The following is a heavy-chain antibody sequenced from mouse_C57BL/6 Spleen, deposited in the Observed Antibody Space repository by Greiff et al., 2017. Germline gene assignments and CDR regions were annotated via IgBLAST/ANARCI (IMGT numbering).Heavy chain of an antibody. Sequence: VQLQQPGAELVKPGASVKMSCKASGYTFTSYWITWVKQRPGQGLEWIGDIYPGSGSTNYNEKFKSKATLTVDTSSSKAYMQLSSLTSEDSAVYYCARKDFSIYYYGSSPYFDVWGTGTTVTVSS. V-gene: IGHV1-55*01. CDR2: IYPGSGST. CDR3: ARKDFSIYYYGSSPYFDV. J-gene: IGHJ1*03. D-gene: IGHD1-1*01. CDR1: GYTFTSYW.